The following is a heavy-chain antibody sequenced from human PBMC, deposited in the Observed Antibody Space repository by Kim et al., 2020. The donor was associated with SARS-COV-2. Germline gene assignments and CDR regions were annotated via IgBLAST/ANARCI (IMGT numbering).Heavy chain of an antibody. CDR1: GFTDFSDSA. Sequence: GGSLRLSCAASGFTDFSDSAVYWVRQASGKGLESLGRIRSKDNGYTTTYAASVKGRFTISRDDSKNTAYLQMNGLKSEDTAVYYCARGPPYTRRYWDAFDIWGQGTVVTVSS. D-gene: IGHD2-8*02. CDR3: ARGPPYTRRYWDAFDI. CDR2: IRSKDNGYTT. V-gene: IGHV3-73*01. J-gene: IGHJ3*02.